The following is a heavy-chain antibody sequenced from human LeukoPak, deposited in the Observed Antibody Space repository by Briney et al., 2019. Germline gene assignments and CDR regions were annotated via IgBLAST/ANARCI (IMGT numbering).Heavy chain of an antibody. CDR1: GDPFTGYC. D-gene: IGHD6-13*01. CDR2: IYPNGGGT. CDR3: ARDMAVRSSSWYIYYYYYGMDV. Sequence: ASVTVSCGASGDPFTGYCMHWALQAPGQGLESMGWIYPNGGGTNYAQKFQGWVTMTRDTSISTAYMELSRLRSDDTAVYYCARDMAVRSSSWYIYYYYYGMDVWGQGTTVTVSS. V-gene: IGHV1-2*04. J-gene: IGHJ6*02.